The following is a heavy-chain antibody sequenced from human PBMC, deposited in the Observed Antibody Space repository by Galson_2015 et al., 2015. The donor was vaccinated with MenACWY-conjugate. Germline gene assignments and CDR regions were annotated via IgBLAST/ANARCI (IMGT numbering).Heavy chain of an antibody. Sequence: SLRLSSAASGFTFSNSAMNWVRQAPGKGLEWVSGIRTITGSTYYADSVKGRFTNSRDQSKNTLNLQMNSLRADDTAVYFCARGGSASNVYYLVDIWGKGTTVTVSS. CDR2: IRTITGST. CDR1: GFTFSNSA. D-gene: IGHD3-16*01. CDR3: ARGGSASNVYYLVDI. J-gene: IGHJ6*03. V-gene: IGHV3-23*01.